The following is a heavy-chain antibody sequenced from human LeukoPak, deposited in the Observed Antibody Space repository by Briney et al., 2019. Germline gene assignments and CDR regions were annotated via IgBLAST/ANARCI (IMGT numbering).Heavy chain of an antibody. D-gene: IGHD1-26*01. CDR1: GGSISNHY. J-gene: IGHJ4*02. Sequence: SETLSLTCTVSGGSISNHYWSWIRQSPGKGLEWIGYIYYRGNTNYNPSLRSRVTISVDTSKNQFSLKLSSLTAADTVVYFCAREKPYYNSRSSYFDFWGQGTLVTVSS. CDR3: AREKPYYNSRSSYFDF. CDR2: IYYRGNT. V-gene: IGHV4-59*11.